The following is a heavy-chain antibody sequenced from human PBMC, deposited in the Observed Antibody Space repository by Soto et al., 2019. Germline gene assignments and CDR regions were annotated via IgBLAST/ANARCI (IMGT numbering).Heavy chain of an antibody. CDR1: GGSMSIYY. CDR3: ARLHTAMIDY. J-gene: IGHJ4*02. V-gene: IGHV4-59*01. D-gene: IGHD5-18*01. CDR2: MHDTEGA. Sequence: PSETLSLTCTVSGGSMSIYYWTWIRQPPGKGPEYIGYMHDTEGANYSPSLKSRVAISVDTSKNQFSLNLRSVTAADTAVYYCARLHTAMIDYWGKGTLVTVSS.